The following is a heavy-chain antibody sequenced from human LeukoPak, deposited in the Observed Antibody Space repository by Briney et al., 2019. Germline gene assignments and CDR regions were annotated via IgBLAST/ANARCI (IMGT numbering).Heavy chain of an antibody. Sequence: PGGSLRLSCAASGFTVSSNYMSWVRQAPGKGLEWVSVIYSGGSTYYAHSVKGRFTISRDNSKNTLYLQMNSLRAEDTAVYYCARGPYYYYMDVWGKGTTVTVSS. V-gene: IGHV3-53*01. CDR1: GFTVSSNY. J-gene: IGHJ6*03. CDR2: IYSGGST. CDR3: ARGPYYYYMDV.